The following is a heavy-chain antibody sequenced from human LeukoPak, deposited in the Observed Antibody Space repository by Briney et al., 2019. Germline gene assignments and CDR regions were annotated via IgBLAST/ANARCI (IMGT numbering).Heavy chain of an antibody. CDR1: GGSITNLNFY. CDR2: IYTSGST. J-gene: IGHJ6*03. V-gene: IGHV4-61*02. CDR3: ARDLYYYYMDV. Sequence: PSQTLSLTCTVSGGSITNLNFYWTWIRQPAGKRLEWIGRIYTSGSTNYNPSLKSRLTISVDTSKNQFSLKLSSVTAADTAVYYCARDLYYYYMDVWGKGTTVTVSS.